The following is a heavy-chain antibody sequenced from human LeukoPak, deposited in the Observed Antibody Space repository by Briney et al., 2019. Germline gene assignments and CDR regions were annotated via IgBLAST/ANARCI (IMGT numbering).Heavy chain of an antibody. J-gene: IGHJ4*02. Sequence: PSETPSLTCTVSGGSVSRGGFYWTWIRQPPGKGLEWIGYIYYSGSTNYIPSLRSRLTISVDTSKNQSSLKLSSVTAADTAVYYCAREDITGTASYFDYWGQGTLVTVSS. CDR2: IYYSGST. CDR1: GGSVSRGGFY. CDR3: AREDITGTASYFDY. D-gene: IGHD1-7*01. V-gene: IGHV4-61*08.